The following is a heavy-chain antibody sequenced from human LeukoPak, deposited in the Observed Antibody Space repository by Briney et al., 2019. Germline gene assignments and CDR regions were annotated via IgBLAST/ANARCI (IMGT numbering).Heavy chain of an antibody. V-gene: IGHV3-23*01. J-gene: IGHJ4*02. D-gene: IGHD3-10*01. Sequence: HTGGSLRLSCAASGFPFSSYAMSWVRQAPGKGLEWVSAISGSGGSTYYADSVKGRFTISRDNSKNTLYLQMNSLRAEDTAVYYCARVSNIWFGESTTNWGQGTLVTVSS. CDR1: GFPFSSYA. CDR3: ARVSNIWFGESTTN. CDR2: ISGSGGST.